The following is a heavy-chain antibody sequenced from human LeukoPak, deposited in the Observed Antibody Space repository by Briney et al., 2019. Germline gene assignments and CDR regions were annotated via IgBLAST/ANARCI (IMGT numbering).Heavy chain of an antibody. D-gene: IGHD1-26*01. CDR1: GFTVSSKY. CDR3: ATLGRYSGSYYGY. V-gene: IGHV3-53*01. Sequence: GGSLRLSCAASGFTVSSKYMSWVRQAPGKGLEWVSVIYSGGSTYYADSVKGRFTISRDNSKNTLYLQMNSLRAEDTAVYYCATLGRYSGSYYGYWGQGTLVTVSS. CDR2: IYSGGST. J-gene: IGHJ4*02.